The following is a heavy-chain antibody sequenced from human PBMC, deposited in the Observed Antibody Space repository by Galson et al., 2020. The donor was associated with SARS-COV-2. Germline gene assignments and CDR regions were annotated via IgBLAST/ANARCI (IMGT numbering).Heavy chain of an antibody. CDR2: ILSSRST. CDR1: GASVSSRDYY. CDR3: AVTSTVVTPGGLY. J-gene: IGHJ4*02. D-gene: IGHD2-21*02. V-gene: IGHV4-39*01. Sequence: SETLSLTCAVSGASVSSRDYYWGWIRQPPGKELEWIGSILSSRSTYYNLSLKSRVTLSEDTSKNQFSLSLKSVTAADTAVYYCAVTSTVVTPGGLYWGQGILVTVSS.